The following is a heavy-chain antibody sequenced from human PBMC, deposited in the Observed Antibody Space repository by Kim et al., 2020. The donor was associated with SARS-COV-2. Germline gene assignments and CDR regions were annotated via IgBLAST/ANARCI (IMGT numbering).Heavy chain of an antibody. V-gene: IGHV3-23*01. D-gene: IGHD6-13*01. J-gene: IGHJ4*02. Sequence: GDTTTHADSVEGRFTVSRDNSKNTLYLQMSSLRAEDTAIYYCANPRQPDYWGQGTLVTVSS. CDR2: GDTT. CDR3: ANPRQPDY.